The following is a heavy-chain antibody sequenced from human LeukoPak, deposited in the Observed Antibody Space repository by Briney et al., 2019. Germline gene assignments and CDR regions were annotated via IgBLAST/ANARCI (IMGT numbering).Heavy chain of an antibody. CDR3: AKALGDYGDYYRDY. D-gene: IGHD4-17*01. V-gene: IGHV3-30*18. CDR2: ISSDGSNK. J-gene: IGHJ4*02. Sequence: GGSLRLSCAASGFTVSSNYMSWVRQAPGKGLEWVAIISSDGSNKYYADSVKGRFTISRDNSKNTLYLQMNSLRAEDTAVYYCAKALGDYGDYYRDYWGQGTLVTVSS. CDR1: GFTVSSNY.